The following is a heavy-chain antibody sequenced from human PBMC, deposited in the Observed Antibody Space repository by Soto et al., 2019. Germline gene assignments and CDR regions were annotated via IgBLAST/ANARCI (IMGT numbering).Heavy chain of an antibody. Sequence: QVQLEQSGSEVKKSGSSVKVSCKASGYSFSSHAITWVRQAPGQGLEWMGGIIPVFGTPSYAQKFQGRVTISADKSTNTSYMDVRSLRSEDTAVYYCARGGALSTSWYWGDGLDSWGQGTQVTVSS. CDR1: GYSFSSHA. V-gene: IGHV1-69*06. CDR2: IIPVFGTP. CDR3: ARGGALSTSWYWGDGLDS. D-gene: IGHD6-13*01. J-gene: IGHJ4*02.